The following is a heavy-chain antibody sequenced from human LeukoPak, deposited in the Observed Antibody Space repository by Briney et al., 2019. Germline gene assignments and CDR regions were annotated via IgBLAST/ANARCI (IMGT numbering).Heavy chain of an antibody. CDR3: ARERSPYSSSWYSYYYYYMDV. Sequence: GGSLRLSCEASGFTFSSYWMSWVRQAPGKGLEWVANIKQDGSEKYYVDSVKGRFTISRDNAKNSLYLQMNSLRAEDTAVYYCARERSPYSSSWYSYYYYYMDVWGKGTTVTVSS. J-gene: IGHJ6*03. CDR2: IKQDGSEK. CDR1: GFTFSSYW. V-gene: IGHV3-7*01. D-gene: IGHD6-13*01.